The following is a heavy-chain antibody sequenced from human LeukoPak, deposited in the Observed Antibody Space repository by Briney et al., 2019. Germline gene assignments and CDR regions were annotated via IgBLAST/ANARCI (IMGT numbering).Heavy chain of an antibody. V-gene: IGHV3-74*01. D-gene: IGHD3-22*01. J-gene: IGHJ4*02. Sequence: GGSLRLSCAASGFTFNSHWMHWVRQAPGKGLVWVSRINSGGSSTSYADSVTGRFTISRDNAKNTLYLQMNSLRAEDTAVYYCARGPNYYDSDFADYWGQGTLVTVSS. CDR2: INSGGSST. CDR1: GFTFNSHW. CDR3: ARGPNYYDSDFADY.